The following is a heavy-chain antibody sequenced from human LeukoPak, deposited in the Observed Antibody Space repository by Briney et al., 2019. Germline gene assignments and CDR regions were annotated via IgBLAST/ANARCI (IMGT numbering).Heavy chain of an antibody. CDR2: IYSGGGT. CDR3: ARCTYYGSDYDY. V-gene: IGHV3-53*01. CDR1: RFTHSRKL. Sequence: PGGSLRLSCAASRFTHSRKLMGWVRQPPGKGLDWVSIIYSGGGTYYADSVKGRFTISRDNSKNILYLQMNSLRVEDTAVYYCARCTYYGSDYDYWGQGTLVTVSS. D-gene: IGHD3-10*01. J-gene: IGHJ4*02.